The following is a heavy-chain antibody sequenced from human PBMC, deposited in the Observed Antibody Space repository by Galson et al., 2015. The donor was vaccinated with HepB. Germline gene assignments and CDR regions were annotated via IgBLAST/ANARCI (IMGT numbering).Heavy chain of an antibody. J-gene: IGHJ4*02. CDR1: GFTFSSYS. V-gene: IGHV3-48*04. D-gene: IGHD1-7*01. Sequence: ASGFTFSSYSMNWVRQAPGKGLEWISYIGSSSSTTIYYADSVKGRFTVSRDNAKNSLYLQMNSLRAEDTAVYYCARKGGKLELAFDYWGQGTLVTVSS. CDR2: IGSSSSTTI. CDR3: ARKGGKLELAFDY.